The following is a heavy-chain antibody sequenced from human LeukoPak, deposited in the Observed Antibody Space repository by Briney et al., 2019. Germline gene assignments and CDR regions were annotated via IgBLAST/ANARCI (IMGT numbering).Heavy chain of an antibody. CDR3: ARDQVGDYSAYYFDY. CDR1: GFTFSRHN. Sequence: GGSLRLSCAASGFTFSRHNMNWVRQAPGKGLEWVSSISSSSSYIYYADSVKGRFTISRDNAKNSLYLQMNSLRAEDTAVYYCARDQVGDYSAYYFDYWGQGTLVTVSS. CDR2: ISSSSSYI. V-gene: IGHV3-21*01. J-gene: IGHJ4*02. D-gene: IGHD4-17*01.